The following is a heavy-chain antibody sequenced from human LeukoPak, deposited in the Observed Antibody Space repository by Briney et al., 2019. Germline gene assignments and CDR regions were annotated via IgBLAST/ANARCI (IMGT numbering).Heavy chain of an antibody. V-gene: IGHV3-23*01. D-gene: IGHD3-9*01. Sequence: GGSLRLSCAASGFTFSNYAMSWVRQAPGKGLEWVSAIVGSGGSTYYADSVKGRFTISRDNPKNTLYLQMNSLRAEDTAVYYCAKWGDYDILTGYYDSDYWGQGTVVTVSS. CDR1: GFTFSNYA. CDR3: AKWGDYDILTGYYDSDY. J-gene: IGHJ4*02. CDR2: IVGSGGST.